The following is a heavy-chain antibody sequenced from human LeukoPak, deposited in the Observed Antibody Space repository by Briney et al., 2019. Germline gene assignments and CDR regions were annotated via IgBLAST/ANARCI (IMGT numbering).Heavy chain of an antibody. J-gene: IGHJ4*02. CDR3: ARDYLGFGESGFDY. D-gene: IGHD3-10*01. CDR2: ISSRSNYI. Sequence: PGGSLRLSCVASGFTFTNSGMNWVRQAPGKGLEWVASISSRSNYIYYADSLKGRVTISRDNAKNSLFLQMTSLRAEDTAVYYCARDYLGFGESGFDYWGQGTQVIVSS. V-gene: IGHV3-21*01. CDR1: GFTFTNSG.